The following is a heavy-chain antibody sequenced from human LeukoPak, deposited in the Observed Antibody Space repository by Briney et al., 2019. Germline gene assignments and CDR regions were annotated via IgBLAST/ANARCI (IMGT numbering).Heavy chain of an antibody. CDR3: ASGDTNNWYAVFDY. D-gene: IGHD6-13*01. Sequence: SGTLSLTCAVSGGSINSTNWWSWVRQPPGKGLEWIGEMYQSGNTRYNPSLKSRVTISADKSKNQFSLKVSSVTAADTAVYYCASGDTNNWYAVFDYWGQGTLVTVSS. V-gene: IGHV4-4*02. CDR2: MYQSGNT. CDR1: GGSINSTNW. J-gene: IGHJ4*02.